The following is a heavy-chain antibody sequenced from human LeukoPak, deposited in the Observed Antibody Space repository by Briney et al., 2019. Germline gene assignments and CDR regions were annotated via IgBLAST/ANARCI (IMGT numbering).Heavy chain of an antibody. CDR2: IYYSGST. J-gene: IGHJ4*02. D-gene: IGHD3-10*01. V-gene: IGHV4-39*07. Sequence: SETLSLTCTVSGGSISSSSYYWGWIRQPPGKGLEWIGSIYYSGSTYYNPSLKSRVTISVDTSKNQFSLKLSSVTAADTAVYYCARGPGGSGTKGDYWGQGTLVTVSS. CDR3: ARGPGGSGTKGDY. CDR1: GGSISSSSYY.